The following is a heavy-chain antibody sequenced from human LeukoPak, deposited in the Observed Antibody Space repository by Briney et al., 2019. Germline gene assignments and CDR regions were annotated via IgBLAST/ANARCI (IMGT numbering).Heavy chain of an antibody. V-gene: IGHV3-23*01. Sequence: GGSLRLSCAASGFTFNNFAMSWVRQAPGKGLEWVSALSSSGIDTYYTDSVKGRFTISRDNCKNTLYLQMNSLRAEDTAVYYCAKDLTTRGSAFDYWGQGSLVTVSS. D-gene: IGHD3-16*01. CDR3: AKDLTTRGSAFDY. CDR2: LSSSGIDT. J-gene: IGHJ4*02. CDR1: GFTFNNFA.